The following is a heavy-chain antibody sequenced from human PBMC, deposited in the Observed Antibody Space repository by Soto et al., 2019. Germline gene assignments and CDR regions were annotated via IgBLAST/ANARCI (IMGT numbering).Heavy chain of an antibody. CDR3: VGGGPYGDYMFPPSAH. Sequence: QLQLQESGPGLVKPSETLSLSCTVSGGSVSSSSYYWAWIRQPPGKGLEWIGSISYSGSTYYNAALKSRGTISVDTSKSQFSLRLSSVTAADTAVYSWVGGGPYGDYMFPPSAHWGQGTLVTVSS. V-gene: IGHV4-39*01. CDR1: GGSVSSSSYY. J-gene: IGHJ4*02. D-gene: IGHD4-17*01. CDR2: ISYSGST.